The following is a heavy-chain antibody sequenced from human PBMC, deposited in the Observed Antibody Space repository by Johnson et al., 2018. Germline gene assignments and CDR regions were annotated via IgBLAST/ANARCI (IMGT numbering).Heavy chain of an antibody. D-gene: IGHD3-22*01. CDR2: IWYDGSDK. V-gene: IGHV3-33*03. Sequence: VQLVETGGGVVQPGRSLRLSCAASGFIFSSYGMHWVRQAPGKGLEWVAVIWYDGSDKYYVDSVKGRFTISRDNAKNSLYLQMNRRRAEDTALYYCAKVLDGGGYSRRPAFGIWGQGTMVTVSS. CDR1: GFIFSSYG. CDR3: AKVLDGGGYSRRPAFGI. J-gene: IGHJ3*02.